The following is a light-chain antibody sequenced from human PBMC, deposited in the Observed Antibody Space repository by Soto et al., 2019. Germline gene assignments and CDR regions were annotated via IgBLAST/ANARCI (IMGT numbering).Light chain of an antibody. CDR1: QSVSSN. V-gene: IGKV3-11*01. CDR3: QQSHNWPRT. Sequence: EIVLTQSPGTLALSPGERAALSCRASQSVSSNLAWYQQKPGQAPRLLIYDASNRATGIPARFSGSGSGTDFTLTISSLEPEDFAVYYCQQSHNWPRTFGQGTKVDIK. CDR2: DAS. J-gene: IGKJ1*01.